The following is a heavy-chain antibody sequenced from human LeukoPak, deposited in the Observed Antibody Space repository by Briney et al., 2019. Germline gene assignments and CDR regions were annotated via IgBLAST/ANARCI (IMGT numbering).Heavy chain of an antibody. CDR1: GFTFSSYG. V-gene: IGHV3-30*03. CDR3: ARDGSRNKRDDAFDI. CDR2: ISYDGSNK. Sequence: GGSLRLSCAASGFTFSSYGMHWVRQAPGKGLEWVAVISYDGSNKYYADSVKGRFTISRDNSKNTLYLQMNSLRAEDTAVYYCARDGSRNKRDDAFDIWGQGTMVTVSS. J-gene: IGHJ3*02. D-gene: IGHD1-26*01.